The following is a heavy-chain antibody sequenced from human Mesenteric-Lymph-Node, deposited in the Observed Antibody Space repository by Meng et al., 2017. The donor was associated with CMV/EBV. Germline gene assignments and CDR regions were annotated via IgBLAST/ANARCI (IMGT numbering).Heavy chain of an antibody. Sequence: GESLKISCAASGFTFSRYSMSWVRQAPGKGLEWVSSISSSSSYIYYADSVKGRFTISRDNAKNSLYLQMNSLRAEDTAVYYCARALTGYYYYGMDVWGQGATVTVSS. CDR3: ARALTGYYYYGMDV. V-gene: IGHV3-21*01. CDR2: ISSSSSYI. D-gene: IGHD7-27*01. CDR1: GFTFSRYS. J-gene: IGHJ6*02.